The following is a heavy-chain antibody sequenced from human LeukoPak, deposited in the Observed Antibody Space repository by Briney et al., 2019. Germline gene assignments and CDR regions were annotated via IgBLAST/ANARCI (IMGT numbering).Heavy chain of an antibody. V-gene: IGHV3-30-3*01. D-gene: IGHD4-23*01. J-gene: IGHJ4*02. CDR1: GFTFSSYA. Sequence: GGSLKLSCAASGFTFSSYAMHWVRQAPGKGLEWVAVISYDGSNKYYADSVKGRFTISRDNSKNTLYLQMNSLRAEDTAVYYCARDPSYGGNSALGFDYWGQGTLVTVSS. CDR2: ISYDGSNK. CDR3: ARDPSYGGNSALGFDY.